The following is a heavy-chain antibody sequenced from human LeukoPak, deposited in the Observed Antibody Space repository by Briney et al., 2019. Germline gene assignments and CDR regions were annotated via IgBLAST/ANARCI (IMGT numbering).Heavy chain of an antibody. J-gene: IGHJ4*02. CDR1: GFTFSDAW. CDR3: ATSRVGY. D-gene: IGHD5/OR15-5a*01. Sequence: GGSLRLSCTTSGFTFSDAWMSWVRQAPGKGLEWDARIKNPVDGGTADYAAPVKGRFTISRDESKNTLYLQMNSLKTEDTAVYYCATSRVGYWGQGTLVTVSS. CDR2: IKNPVDGGTA. V-gene: IGHV3-15*01.